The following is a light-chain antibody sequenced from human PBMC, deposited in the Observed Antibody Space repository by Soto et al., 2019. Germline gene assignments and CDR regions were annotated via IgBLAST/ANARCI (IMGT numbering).Light chain of an antibody. CDR1: SSDVGGYNY. J-gene: IGLJ2*01. Sequence: QSALTQPRSVSGSPGQSVTISCTGTSSDVGGYNYVSWYQQHPGKAPKLMIYDVSKRPSGVPDRFSGSKSGNTASLTISGLQAEDEADYYCCSYAGSYIFAVFGGGTQLTVL. V-gene: IGLV2-11*01. CDR3: CSYAGSYIFAV. CDR2: DVS.